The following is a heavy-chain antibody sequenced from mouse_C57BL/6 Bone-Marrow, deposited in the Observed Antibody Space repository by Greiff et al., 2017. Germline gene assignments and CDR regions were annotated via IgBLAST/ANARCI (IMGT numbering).Heavy chain of an antibody. V-gene: IGHV5-17*01. CDR3: ARRKGLDY. CDR2: ISSGSSTI. Sequence: VQLKQSGGGLVKPGGSLTLSCAASGFTFSDYGMHWVRQAPEKGLEWVAYISSGSSTIYYADTVKGRFTISRDNAKNTLFLQMTSLRSEDTAMYYCARRKGLDYWGQGTTLTVSS. J-gene: IGHJ2*01. CDR1: GFTFSDYG.